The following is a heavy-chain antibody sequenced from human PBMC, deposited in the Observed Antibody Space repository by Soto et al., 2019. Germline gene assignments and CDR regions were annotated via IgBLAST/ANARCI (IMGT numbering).Heavy chain of an antibody. V-gene: IGHV4-34*01. CDR2: INHSGST. D-gene: IGHD3-22*01. J-gene: IGHJ4*02. CDR3: ARGEYGYYDSSGYYRHYFDY. Sequence: SETMSLTCAVYSGSFSGYYWSWIRQPPGKGLEWIGEINHSGSTNYNPSLKSRVTISVDTSKTQFSLKLSSVTAADTAVYYCARGEYGYYDSSGYYRHYFDYWGQGTLVTVSS. CDR1: SGSFSGYY.